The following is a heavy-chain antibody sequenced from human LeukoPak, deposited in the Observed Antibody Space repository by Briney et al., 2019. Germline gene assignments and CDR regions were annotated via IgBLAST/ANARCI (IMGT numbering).Heavy chain of an antibody. D-gene: IGHD3-3*01. CDR1: GFTFTSSA. V-gene: IGHV1-58*01. J-gene: IGHJ5*02. CDR2: IVVGSGNT. CDR3: AADRGITIFGVVIHDNWFDP. Sequence: SVKVSCKASGFTFTSSAVQWVRQARGQRLEWIGWIVVGSGNTNYAQKFQERVTITRDMSTSTAYMELSSLRSEVTAVYYCAADRGITIFGVVIHDNWFDPWGQGTLVTVSS.